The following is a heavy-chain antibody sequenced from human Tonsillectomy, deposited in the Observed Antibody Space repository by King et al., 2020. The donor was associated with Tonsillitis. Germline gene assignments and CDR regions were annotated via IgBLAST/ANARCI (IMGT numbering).Heavy chain of an antibody. CDR3: ARDPRNGDSSGYYYPFDY. V-gene: IGHV1-18*01. CDR2: ISAHNGNT. Sequence: QLVQSGAEVKKPGASVKVSCKASGYTFTNYGVSWLRQAPGQGLEWMGWISAHNGNTKYVQKLQGRVTMTTDTSTSTAYMELRSLRSDDTAVYYCARDPRNGDSSGYYYPFDYWGQGTLVTVSS. J-gene: IGHJ4*02. D-gene: IGHD3-22*01. CDR1: GYTFTNYG.